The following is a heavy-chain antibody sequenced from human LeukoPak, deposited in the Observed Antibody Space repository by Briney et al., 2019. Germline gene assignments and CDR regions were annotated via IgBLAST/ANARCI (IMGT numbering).Heavy chain of an antibody. CDR3: ARGGVGAKNWFDP. Sequence: KSSETLSLTCTVSGGSISSSIYYWGWIRQPPGKGLEWIATIYYSGSTYYNPSPKSRVTISVDTSKNQFSLKLSSVTAADTAVYYCARGGVGAKNWFDPWGQGTLVTVSS. CDR1: GGSISSSIYY. D-gene: IGHD1-26*01. J-gene: IGHJ5*02. V-gene: IGHV4-39*07. CDR2: IYYSGST.